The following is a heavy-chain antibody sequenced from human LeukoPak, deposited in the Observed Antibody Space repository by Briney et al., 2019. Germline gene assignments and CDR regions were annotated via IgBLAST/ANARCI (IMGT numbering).Heavy chain of an antibody. D-gene: IGHD3-3*01. Sequence: SVKVSCKASGGTFSSYAISWVRQAPGQGLEWMGGIIPIFGTANYAQKFQGRVTITADESTSTAYMELSSLRSEDTAVYYCARAGKLRFLERHNYYFDYWGQGTLVTVSS. V-gene: IGHV1-69*13. CDR1: GGTFSSYA. J-gene: IGHJ4*02. CDR2: IIPIFGTA. CDR3: ARAGKLRFLERHNYYFDY.